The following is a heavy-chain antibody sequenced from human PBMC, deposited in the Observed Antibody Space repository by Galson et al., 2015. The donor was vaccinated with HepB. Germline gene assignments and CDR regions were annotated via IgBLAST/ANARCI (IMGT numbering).Heavy chain of an antibody. CDR1: GDSVLTNSAA. CDR2: TWYRSKWYY. CDR3: TREDWGSGFL. J-gene: IGHJ4*02. Sequence: CAISGDSVLTNSAAWNWIRQSPSRGLEWLGRTWYRSKWYYDYAVSVKSRITIIPDTPKNQFSLQLNSVTPEDMAVYYCTREDWGSGFLWGQGTLVTVSS. D-gene: IGHD3-3*01. V-gene: IGHV6-1*01.